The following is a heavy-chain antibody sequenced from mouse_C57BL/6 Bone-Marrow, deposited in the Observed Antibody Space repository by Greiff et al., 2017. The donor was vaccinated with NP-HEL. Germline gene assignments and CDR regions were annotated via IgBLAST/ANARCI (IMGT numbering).Heavy chain of an antibody. CDR1: GFSLTSYG. V-gene: IGHV2-2*01. D-gene: IGHD2-3*01. CDR3: ASYDGYSYAMDY. CDR2: IWSGGST. J-gene: IGHJ4*01. Sequence: QVQLKESGPGLVQPSQSLSITCTVSGFSLTSYGVHWVRQSPGKGLERLGVIWSGGSTDYNAAFISRLSISKDNSKSQVFFKMNSLQADDTAIYYCASYDGYSYAMDYWGQGTSVTVSS.